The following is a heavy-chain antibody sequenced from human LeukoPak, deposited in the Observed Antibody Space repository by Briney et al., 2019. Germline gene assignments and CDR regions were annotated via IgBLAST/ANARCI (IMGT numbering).Heavy chain of an antibody. CDR1: GGSISSYY. V-gene: IGHV4-59*12. CDR2: IYYSGST. CDR3: ARLRLRGYCSSTSCYQYYYYYMDV. J-gene: IGHJ6*03. Sequence: SETLSLTCTVSGGSISSYYWSWIRQPPGKGLEWIGYIYYSGSTNYNPSLKSRVTISVDTSKNQFSLKLSSVTAADTAVYYCARLRLRGYCSSTSCYQYYYYYMDVWGKGTTVTVSS. D-gene: IGHD2-2*03.